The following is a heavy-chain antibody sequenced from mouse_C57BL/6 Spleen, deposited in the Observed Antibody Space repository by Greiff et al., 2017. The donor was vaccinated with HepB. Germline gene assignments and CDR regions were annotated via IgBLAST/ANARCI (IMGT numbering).Heavy chain of an antibody. CDR3: VPFYYGNSAY. Sequence: EVQLQQSGPELVKPGASVKISCKASGYTFTDYYMNWVKQSHGKSLEWIGDINPNNGGTSYNQKFKGKATLTVDKSSSTAYMELRSLTSEDSAVYYCVPFYYGNSAYWGQGTLVTVSA. V-gene: IGHV1-26*01. J-gene: IGHJ3*01. CDR1: GYTFTDYY. D-gene: IGHD2-1*01. CDR2: INPNNGGT.